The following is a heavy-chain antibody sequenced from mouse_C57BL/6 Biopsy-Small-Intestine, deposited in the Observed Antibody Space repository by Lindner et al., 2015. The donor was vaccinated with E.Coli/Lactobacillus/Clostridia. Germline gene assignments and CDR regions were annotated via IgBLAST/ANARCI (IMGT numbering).Heavy chain of an antibody. CDR3: ARMDSYYGGYFAMDY. J-gene: IGHJ4*01. D-gene: IGHD2-12*01. Sequence: VQLQESGAELVKPGASVKLSCAASGFNIKDYYMHWVKQRTEQGLEWIGRIDPEDGETKYAPKFQGKATITADTSSNTAYLQLNRLTSEDTAVYFCARMDSYYGGYFAMDYWGQGTSVTVSS. CDR2: IDPEDGET. CDR1: GFNIKDYY. V-gene: IGHV14-2*01.